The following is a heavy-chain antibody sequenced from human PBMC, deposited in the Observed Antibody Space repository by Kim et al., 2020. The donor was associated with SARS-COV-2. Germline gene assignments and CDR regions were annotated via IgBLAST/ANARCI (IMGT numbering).Heavy chain of an antibody. Sequence: GGSLRLSCAASGFTFSSHGMQWVRQAPGKGLEWVAVIWYDGSNKYYGDSVKGRFTISRDNSKNTLYLQMDSLRVEDTAIYYCARWGMGRAFDPWGQGTLVTVSS. CDR2: IWYDGSNK. V-gene: IGHV3-33*01. J-gene: IGHJ5*02. CDR1: GFTFSSHG. D-gene: IGHD7-27*01. CDR3: ARWGMGRAFDP.